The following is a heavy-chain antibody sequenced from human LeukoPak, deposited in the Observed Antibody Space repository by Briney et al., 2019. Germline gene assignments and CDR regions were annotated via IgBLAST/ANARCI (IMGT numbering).Heavy chain of an antibody. J-gene: IGHJ4*02. CDR1: GYTFTDYY. CDR3: ARGEAVLTHFDY. V-gene: IGHV1-2*02. CDR2: INPNSGDT. Sequence: GASVKVSCKASGYTFTDYYIHWVRQAPGQGLGWMGWINPNSGDTNYAQKFQGRVTMTRDTSISTAYMEVSRLRSDDTAVYYCARGEAVLTHFDYWGQGTLVTVSS.